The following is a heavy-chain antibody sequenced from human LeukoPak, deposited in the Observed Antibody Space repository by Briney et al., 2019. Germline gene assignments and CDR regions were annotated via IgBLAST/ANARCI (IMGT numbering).Heavy chain of an antibody. CDR3: ARLVRGPTGWFDP. D-gene: IGHD3-10*01. J-gene: IGHJ5*02. Sequence: SETLSLTCSVSGYSINNNYYWTWIRQPPGKGLEWIGEINHSGSTNYNQSLKSRITISVDTSKNQFSLKLSSVPAADTAVYYCARLVRGPTGWFDPWGQGTLVTVSS. CDR1: GYSINNNYY. V-gene: IGHV4-34*01. CDR2: INHSGST.